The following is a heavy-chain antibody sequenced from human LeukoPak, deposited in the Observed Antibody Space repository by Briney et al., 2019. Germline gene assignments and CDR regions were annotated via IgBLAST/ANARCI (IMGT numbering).Heavy chain of an antibody. CDR1: GYTFTGYY. CDR3: ARSKYYYDSSSYRFDP. D-gene: IGHD3-22*01. CDR2: INPNSGGT. V-gene: IGHV1-2*02. Sequence: ASVKVSCKASGYTFTGYYMHWVRQAPGQGLEWMGWINPNSGGTNYAQKFQGRVTMTRDTSISTAYMELSRLRSDDTAVYYCARSKYYYDSSSYRFDPWGQGTLVTVSS. J-gene: IGHJ5*02.